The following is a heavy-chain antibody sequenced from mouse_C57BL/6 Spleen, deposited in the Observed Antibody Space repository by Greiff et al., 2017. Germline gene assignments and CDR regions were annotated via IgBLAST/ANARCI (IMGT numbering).Heavy chain of an antibody. Sequence: QVQLKESGPELVKPGASVKMSCKASGYTFTTSPIEWMKQNHGKSLEWIGTFHPYNDDTKYNEKFKGKATLTVEKSSSTVYVELSRLTSDDSAVYFCARGDDRNYGAMDYWGQGTSVTVSS. D-gene: IGHD2-5*01. J-gene: IGHJ4*01. CDR2: FHPYNDDT. CDR3: ARGDDRNYGAMDY. V-gene: IGHV1-47*01. CDR1: GYTFTTSP.